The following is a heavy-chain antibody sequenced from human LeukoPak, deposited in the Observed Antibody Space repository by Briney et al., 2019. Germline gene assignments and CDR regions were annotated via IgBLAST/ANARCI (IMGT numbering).Heavy chain of an antibody. Sequence: PGGSLRLSCAAAGFTFSNYWMNWVRQAPGKGLEWVANIKQDGSEKYYVDSVKGRFTISRDNAKNSLYLQMNSLRAEDTAVYYCAKDKPGHYDILTGELDYWGQGTLVTVSP. CDR3: AKDKPGHYDILTGELDY. CDR1: GFTFSNYW. D-gene: IGHD3-9*01. V-gene: IGHV3-7*03. CDR2: IKQDGSEK. J-gene: IGHJ4*02.